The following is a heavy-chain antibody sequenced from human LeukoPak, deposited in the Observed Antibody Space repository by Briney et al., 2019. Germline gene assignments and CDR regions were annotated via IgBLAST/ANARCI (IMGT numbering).Heavy chain of an antibody. V-gene: IGHV3-23*01. CDR2: ISGSGGST. CDR1: GFTFSSYA. CDR3: AKENGGNFDY. J-gene: IGHJ4*02. D-gene: IGHD2-15*01. Sequence: GGSLRLSCATSGFTFSSYAMSSVRQAPGKGLEWVSAISGSGGSTYYAASVRDRFTISIDNSKNTLYLQMNSLRAEDTAVYYCAKENGGNFDYWGQGTLVTVSS.